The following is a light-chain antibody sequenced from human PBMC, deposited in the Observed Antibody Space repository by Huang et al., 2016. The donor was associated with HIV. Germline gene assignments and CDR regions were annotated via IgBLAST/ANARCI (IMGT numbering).Light chain of an antibody. CDR3: QQSDTSPQT. V-gene: IGKV3-20*01. J-gene: IGKJ2*01. CDR2: GAS. Sequence: EIVLTQSPGTLSLSPGERATLSCRASQSVSSDVAWYQQKPGQAPRLLIYGASTRGTGILDRFSGSGSGTDFTLTISRLEPEDFAVYYCQQSDTSPQTFGQGTKLEIK. CDR1: QSVSSD.